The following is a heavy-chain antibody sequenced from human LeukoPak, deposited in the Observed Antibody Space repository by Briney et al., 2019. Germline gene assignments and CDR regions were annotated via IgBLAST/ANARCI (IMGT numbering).Heavy chain of an antibody. Sequence: ATVKVSCKASGHTFTGYYIHWVRRAPGQGLEWMGWINPNSGGTNSAQNFQGRVTVTRDTSISTAYMELSRLRSDDTAVYYCARGGTAHNFDYWGQGSLVTVSS. V-gene: IGHV1-2*02. CDR3: ARGGTAHNFDY. CDR2: INPNSGGT. J-gene: IGHJ4*02. CDR1: GHTFTGYY.